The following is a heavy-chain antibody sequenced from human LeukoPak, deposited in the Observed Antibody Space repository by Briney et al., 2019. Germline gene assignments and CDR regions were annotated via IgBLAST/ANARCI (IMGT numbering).Heavy chain of an antibody. CDR1: GFTFSSYG. D-gene: IGHD3-22*01. CDR3: AKEFRHNYYDSSGYFDDY. V-gene: IGHV3-30*18. Sequence: GGSLRLSCAASGFTFSSYGMHWVRQAPGKGLEWVAVISYDGSNKYYADSVKGRFTISRDNSKNTLYLQMNSLRAEDTAVYYCAKEFRHNYYDSSGYFDDYWGQGTLVTVSS. CDR2: ISYDGSNK. J-gene: IGHJ4*02.